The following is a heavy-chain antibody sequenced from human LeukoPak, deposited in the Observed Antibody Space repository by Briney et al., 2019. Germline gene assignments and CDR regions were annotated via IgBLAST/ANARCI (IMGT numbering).Heavy chain of an antibody. CDR1: GYSFSIYW. V-gene: IGHV5-51*01. D-gene: IGHD3-22*01. CDR2: IYPGDSDT. CDR3: ARITTEAYYFDY. Sequence: GESLKISCKGSGYSFSIYWITWVRQMPGKGLEWMGIIYPGDSDTRYSPSFQGQVTISADKSISTAYLQWSSLKASDTAVYYCARITTEAYYFDYWGQGTLVTVSS. J-gene: IGHJ4*02.